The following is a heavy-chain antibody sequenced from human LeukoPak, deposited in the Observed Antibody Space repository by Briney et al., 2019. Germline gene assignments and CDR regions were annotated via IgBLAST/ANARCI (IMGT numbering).Heavy chain of an antibody. J-gene: IGHJ6*02. V-gene: IGHV4-61*01. CDR3: ARDVQRWLDLQYYYHGMDV. Sequence: SETLSLTCTVSGGSVSSINYYWSWIRQPPGKGLEWIGYVFHSESTNYNPSLKSRVTISVDTSRNQFSLRLSSVTAADTAVYYCARDVQRWLDLQYYYHGMDVWGQGTTVTVS. D-gene: IGHD6-19*01. CDR2: VFHSEST. CDR1: GGSVSSINYY.